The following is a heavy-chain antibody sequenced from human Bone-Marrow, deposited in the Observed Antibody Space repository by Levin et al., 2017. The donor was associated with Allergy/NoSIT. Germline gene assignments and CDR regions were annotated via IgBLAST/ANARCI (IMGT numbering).Heavy chain of an antibody. V-gene: IGHV1-46*01. CDR2: INPSGGYT. CDR3: ARCYSYDGRGCPYV. CDR1: GYNFISYY. J-gene: IGHJ4*02. D-gene: IGHD3-22*01. Sequence: GASVKVSCKAYGYNFISYYIHWVRQAPGQGLQWMGVINPSGGYTTYAENFQDRITVTRDMSTSTGYMELSSLRSDDTAVYYCARCYSYDGRGCPYVWGQGSLVTVSS.